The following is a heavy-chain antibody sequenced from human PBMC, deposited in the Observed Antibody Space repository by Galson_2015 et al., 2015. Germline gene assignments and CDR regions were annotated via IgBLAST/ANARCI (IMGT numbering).Heavy chain of an antibody. CDR2: IHHSGKT. CDR1: GASIQNYY. V-gene: IGHV4-59*01. J-gene: IGHJ5*02. D-gene: IGHD6-13*01. Sequence: SETLSLTCTVSGASIQNYYWSWIRQPSGKGLEWIGYIHHSGKTNYNPSLKSRVTISIDTSKNQFSLTLSSVTAADTAVYYCARAPTDPDSSSWGWFVPWGQGTLVTAPS. CDR3: ARAPTDPDSSSWGWFVP.